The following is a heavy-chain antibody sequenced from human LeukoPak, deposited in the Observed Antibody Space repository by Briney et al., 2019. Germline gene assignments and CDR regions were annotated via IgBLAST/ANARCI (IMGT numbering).Heavy chain of an antibody. CDR1: GFTFSSYG. Sequence: PGGSLRLSCAASGFTFSSYGMHWVRQAPGKGLEWVSSISSSSSYIYYADSVKGRFTISRDNAKNSLYLQMNSLRAEDTAVYYCARDLGGYDFNWFDPWGQGTLVTVSS. CDR2: ISSSSSYI. V-gene: IGHV3-21*01. CDR3: ARDLGGYDFNWFDP. D-gene: IGHD5-12*01. J-gene: IGHJ5*02.